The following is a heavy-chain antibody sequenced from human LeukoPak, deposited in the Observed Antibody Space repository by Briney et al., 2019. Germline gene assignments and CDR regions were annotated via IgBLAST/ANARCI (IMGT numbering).Heavy chain of an antibody. CDR3: ARGEIVVAYYFDY. J-gene: IGHJ4*02. D-gene: IGHD3-22*01. V-gene: IGHV4-34*01. Sequence: SETLSLTCAVYGGSFSGYYWSWIRQPPGKGLEWIGETNHSGSTNYNPSLKSRVTISVDTSKNQSSLKLSSVTAADTAVYYCARGEIVVAYYFDYWGQGTLVTVSS. CDR2: TNHSGST. CDR1: GGSFSGYY.